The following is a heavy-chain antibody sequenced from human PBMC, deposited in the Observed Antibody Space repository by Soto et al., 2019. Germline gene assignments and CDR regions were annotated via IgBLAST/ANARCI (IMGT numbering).Heavy chain of an antibody. Sequence: EEQLLESGGDLVQPGGSLRLSCAASGFTFGQFVMTWVRQAPGKGLEWVSTITGSSGSTTYTESVKSRFTISRDNSKNSLYLQMNNLRADDTAIYYCAKADTGWFAPWGRGTLVTVSS. CDR1: GFTFGQFV. CDR3: AKADTGWFAP. J-gene: IGHJ5*02. V-gene: IGHV3-23*01. D-gene: IGHD3-10*01. CDR2: ITGSSGST.